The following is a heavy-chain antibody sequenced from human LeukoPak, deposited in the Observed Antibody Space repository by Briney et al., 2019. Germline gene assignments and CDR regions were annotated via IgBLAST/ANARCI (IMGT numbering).Heavy chain of an antibody. Sequence: PGGSLRLSCAASGFTFSSYAMSWVRQAPGRGLEWFSAISGSGSSTHYGDSVKGRFTISRDNSRNTLYLRLNRLRAEDTAVYYCAKLLRGVIVPYFDYWGQGTLVTVSS. CDR2: ISGSGSST. V-gene: IGHV3-23*01. J-gene: IGHJ4*02. D-gene: IGHD3-10*01. CDR3: AKLLRGVIVPYFDY. CDR1: GFTFSSYA.